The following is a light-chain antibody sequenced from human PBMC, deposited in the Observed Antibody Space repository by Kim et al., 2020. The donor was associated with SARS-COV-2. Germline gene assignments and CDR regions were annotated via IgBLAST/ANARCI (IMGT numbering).Light chain of an antibody. J-gene: IGLJ2*01. V-gene: IGLV6-57*03. CDR2: ENN. CDR3: HSYDSDSQV. CDR1: TGSIASRF. Sequence: GKTATISCTRSTGSIASRFVQWYQQRPGSVPTTVIYENNERPSGVPDRFSGSIDSSSNSASLTISGLKPEDEADYFCHSYDSDSQVFGGGTQLTVL.